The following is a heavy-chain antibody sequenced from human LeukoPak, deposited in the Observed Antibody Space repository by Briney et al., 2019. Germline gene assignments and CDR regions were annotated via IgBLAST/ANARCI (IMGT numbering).Heavy chain of an antibody. Sequence: ASVKVSCKASGYTFTSYAIHWVRQAPGQRLEWMGWINTGNGNTKYSQKFQGRVTITRDTSASTAYMELSSLRSEDTAVYYCARDGRMHGYYFDYWGQGTLVTVSS. CDR1: GYTFTSYA. CDR3: ARDGRMHGYYFDY. V-gene: IGHV1-3*04. CDR2: INTGNGNT. J-gene: IGHJ4*02. D-gene: IGHD2-8*01.